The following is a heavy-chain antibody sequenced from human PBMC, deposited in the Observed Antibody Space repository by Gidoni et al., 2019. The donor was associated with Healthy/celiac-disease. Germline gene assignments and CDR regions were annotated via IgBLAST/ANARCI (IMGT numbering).Heavy chain of an antibody. CDR2: IIPIFGTA. D-gene: IGHD6-19*01. CDR1: GGTFSSYA. V-gene: IGHV1-69*06. CDR3: ARLPGGPGYSSGWYYYYGMDV. J-gene: IGHJ6*02. Sequence: QVQLVQSGAEVKKPGSSVKVSCKASGGTFSSYAISWVRQAPGQGLEWMGGIIPIFGTANYAQKFQGRVTITADKSTSTAYMELSSLRSEDTAVYYCARLPGGPGYSSGWYYYYGMDVWGQGTTVTVSS.